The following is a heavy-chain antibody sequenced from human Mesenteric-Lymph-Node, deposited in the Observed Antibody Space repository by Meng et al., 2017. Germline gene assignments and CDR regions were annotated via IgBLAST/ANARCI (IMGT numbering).Heavy chain of an antibody. CDR1: GGSISMVGIS. D-gene: IGHD2-15*01. V-gene: IGHV4-30-2*01. Sequence: LEPQVSVSSLDRPLNSLSLTFAVSGGSISMVGISWSRIQQPPGKDLDWSGHIYHSGNTYDNPSLMSRVTMSVDMSKNQFSLKLNSVTAADTAVYYCARGGYDLNWFDPWGQGTLVTVSS. J-gene: IGHJ5*02. CDR2: IYHSGNT. CDR3: ARGGYDLNWFDP.